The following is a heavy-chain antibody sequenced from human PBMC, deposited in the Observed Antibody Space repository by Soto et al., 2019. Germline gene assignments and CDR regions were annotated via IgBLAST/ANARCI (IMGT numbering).Heavy chain of an antibody. CDR1: RFIVRGSA. CDR2: IRSRANNFAT. J-gene: IGHJ6*02. Sequence: GGSLRLACAASRFIVRGSAIHGVRQASGKGLEWVGRIRSRANNFATSSAASVKGRFTFSRDDSKNTAYLQMNTLKPEDTAVYYCARGQGAAIGDYYYHGMDVWGQGTTVTVSS. CDR3: ARGQGAAIGDYYYHGMDV. D-gene: IGHD2-2*02. V-gene: IGHV3-73*01.